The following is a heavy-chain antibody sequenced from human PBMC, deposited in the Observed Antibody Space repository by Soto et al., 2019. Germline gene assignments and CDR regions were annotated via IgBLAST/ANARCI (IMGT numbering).Heavy chain of an antibody. CDR2: TSYDGTKK. Sequence: PGGSLRLSCAASGFIFSNYGMHWVRQAPGKGLEWVAVTSYDGTKKYYGDSVKGRFTISRDNAKNTLYLQMNSLRAEDTAVYYCARDLDTYYYGSGSHYNKPGYWGQGTLVTVSS. D-gene: IGHD3-10*01. V-gene: IGHV3-30*03. CDR1: GFIFSNYG. J-gene: IGHJ4*02. CDR3: ARDLDTYYYGSGSHYNKPGY.